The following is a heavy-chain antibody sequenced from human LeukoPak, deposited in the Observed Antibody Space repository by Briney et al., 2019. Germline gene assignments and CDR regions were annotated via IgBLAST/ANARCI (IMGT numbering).Heavy chain of an antibody. CDR1: GFIFSNDA. V-gene: IGHV3-33*01. CDR3: VRDPSGSGFAFDS. CDR2: IWFDGSNK. J-gene: IGHJ4*02. D-gene: IGHD1-1*01. Sequence: GGSPRLSCAASGFIFSNDAMHWVRQAPGKGLEWVAFIWFDGSNKLYADSVKGRFTISRDNSEDTLYLQMNSLRAEDTAVYYCVRDPSGSGFAFDSWGQGALVTVSS.